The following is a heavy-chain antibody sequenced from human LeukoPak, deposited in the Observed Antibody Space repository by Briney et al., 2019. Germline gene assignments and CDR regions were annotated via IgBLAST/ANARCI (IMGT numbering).Heavy chain of an antibody. CDR3: AKDGVAVVVVAATGVDY. CDR1: GFTFSSYA. D-gene: IGHD2-15*01. J-gene: IGHJ4*02. V-gene: IGHV3-23*01. CDR2: ISSSGGGT. Sequence: GGSLRLSCAASGFTFSSYAMSWLSQAPEKGVEWVSGISSSGGGTYYADSVKGRFTISRDNSKNTLYLQMNSLRAEDTAVYYCAKDGVAVVVVAATGVDYWGQGTLVTVSS.